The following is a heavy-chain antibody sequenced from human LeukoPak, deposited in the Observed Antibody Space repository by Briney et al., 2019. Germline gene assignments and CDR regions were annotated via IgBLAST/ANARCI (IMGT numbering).Heavy chain of an antibody. CDR3: ATDDAGNSVPDY. V-gene: IGHV1-2*02. J-gene: IGHJ4*02. CDR2: INPNSGGT. Sequence: GAAVNVSCKASGYTFTGYYMHWVRQPPGQGLEWMEWINPNSGGTNYAQKFQGRVTMTRDASISTAYMELSWLRSDDTALYYCATDDAGNSVPDYWGQGTLASVSS. CDR1: GYTFTGYY. D-gene: IGHD4-23*01.